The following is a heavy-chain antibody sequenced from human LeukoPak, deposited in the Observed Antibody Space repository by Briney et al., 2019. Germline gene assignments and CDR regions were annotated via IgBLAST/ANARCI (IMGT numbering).Heavy chain of an antibody. D-gene: IGHD3-3*01. J-gene: IGHJ4*02. V-gene: IGHV3-21*01. CDR1: GFTFSSYS. Sequence: KSGGSLRLSCAASGFTFSSYSMNWVRQAPGKGLEWVSSISSSSSYIYYADSVKGRFTISRDNAKNSLYLQMNSLRAEDTAVYYCARGRTWDETYYDFWSGYGYFDYWGQGTLVTVSS. CDR3: ARGRTWDETYYDFWSGYGYFDY. CDR2: ISSSSSYI.